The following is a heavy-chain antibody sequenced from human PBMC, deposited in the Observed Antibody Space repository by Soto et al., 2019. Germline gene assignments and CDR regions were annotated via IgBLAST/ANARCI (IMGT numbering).Heavy chain of an antibody. CDR2: FIPFYGST. D-gene: IGHD6-13*01. V-gene: IGHV1-69*01. Sequence: QVQLVQSGAEVKKPGSSVKVSCKASGGTFSGYYISWVRQAPGQRLEWMGAFIPFYGSTNYAQKFQGRLTITADDTTSTGYTDLNSLTSDDTAVYYCARLGQQMDFDHWGQGTTVIVSS. CDR1: GGTFSGYY. J-gene: IGHJ4*02. CDR3: ARLGQQMDFDH.